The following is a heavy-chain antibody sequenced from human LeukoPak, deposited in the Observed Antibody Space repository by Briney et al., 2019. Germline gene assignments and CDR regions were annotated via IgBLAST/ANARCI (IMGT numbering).Heavy chain of an antibody. CDR3: AKVGYDSSGYYYNWFDP. Sequence: SETLSLTCTVSGGSISSSSYYWGWIRQPPGTGLDWIGSISYSGSTYYNPSLKSRVTISVDTSKNQFSLKLSSVTAADTAVYYCAKVGYDSSGYYYNWFDPWGQGTLVTVSS. J-gene: IGHJ5*02. CDR1: GGSISSSSYY. D-gene: IGHD3-22*01. V-gene: IGHV4-39*07. CDR2: ISYSGST.